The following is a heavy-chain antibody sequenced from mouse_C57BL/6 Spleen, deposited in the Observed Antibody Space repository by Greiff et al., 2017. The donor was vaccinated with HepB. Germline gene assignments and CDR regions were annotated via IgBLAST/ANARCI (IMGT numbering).Heavy chain of an antibody. CDR2: SRNKANDYTT. V-gene: IGHV7-1*01. CDR1: GFTFSDFY. J-gene: IGHJ2*01. CDR3: ARDEGLGCFDY. D-gene: IGHD3-3*01. Sequence: EVHLVESGGGLVQSGRSLRLSCATSGFTFSDFYMEWVRQAPGKGLEWIAASRNKANDYTTEYSASVKGRFIVSRDTSQSILYLQMNALRAEDTAIYYCARDEGLGCFDYWGQGTTLTVSS.